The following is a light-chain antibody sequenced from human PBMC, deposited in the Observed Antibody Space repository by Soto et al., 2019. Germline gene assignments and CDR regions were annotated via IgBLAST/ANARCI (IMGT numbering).Light chain of an antibody. V-gene: IGKV3-20*01. CDR2: GAS. CDR3: QQYGSSPQPIT. Sequence: EIVLTQSPGTLSLSPGERATLSCRASQSVISRNLAWYQQKPGQAPRLLIYGASSRATGIPDRFSGSGSGTDFTLTISRLEPEDFAVYYCQQYGSSPQPITFGQGTRLKIK. CDR1: QSVISRN. J-gene: IGKJ5*01.